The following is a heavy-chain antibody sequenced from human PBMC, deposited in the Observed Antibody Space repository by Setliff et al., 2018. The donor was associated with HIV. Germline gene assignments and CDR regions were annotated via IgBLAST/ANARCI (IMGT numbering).Heavy chain of an antibody. Sequence: GESLRLSCAASGFSFRSYAVSWVRQAPGKGLEWVSVISGSGDITYYRESVKGRFTVSRDNSNNTVYLQMNSLRAEDTAMYYCAKTQTVITVYGPFDSWGQGTPVTV. CDR2: ISGSGDIT. J-gene: IGHJ4*02. V-gene: IGHV3-23*01. CDR3: AKTQTVITVYGPFDS. CDR1: GFSFRSYA. D-gene: IGHD4-4*01.